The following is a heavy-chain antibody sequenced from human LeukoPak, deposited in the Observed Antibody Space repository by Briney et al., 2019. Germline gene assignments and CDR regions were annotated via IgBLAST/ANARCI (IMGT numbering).Heavy chain of an antibody. Sequence: PSETLFLTCDVSGGSISRANWWSWVRQSPGQGLEWIGEISLSGHTNYNPSLQSRVTMSLDESKNQVSLDLASVTDADTAVYYCSRGSGAFSPFGYWGQGTLVTVHS. CDR1: GGSISRANW. CDR2: ISLSGHT. CDR3: SRGSGAFSPFGY. J-gene: IGHJ4*02. V-gene: IGHV4-4*02. D-gene: IGHD1-26*01.